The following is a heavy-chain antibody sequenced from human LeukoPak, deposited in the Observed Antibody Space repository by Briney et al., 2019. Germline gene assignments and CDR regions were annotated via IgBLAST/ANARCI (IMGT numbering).Heavy chain of an antibody. V-gene: IGHV3-23*01. D-gene: IGHD3-22*01. J-gene: IGHJ3*02. CDR1: GFTFSSSA. Sequence: PGGSLRLSCAASGFTFSSSAMSWVRQAPGKGLEWVSTISGSSGSTYYADSVKGRFTISRDKSKNTLYLQMNSLRAEDTAVYYCAKARLVVSSPSDAFDIWGQGTMVTASS. CDR2: ISGSSGST. CDR3: AKARLVVSSPSDAFDI.